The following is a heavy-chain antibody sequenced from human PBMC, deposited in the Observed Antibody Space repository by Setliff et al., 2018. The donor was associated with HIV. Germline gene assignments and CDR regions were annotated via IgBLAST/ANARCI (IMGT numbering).Heavy chain of an antibody. D-gene: IGHD3-10*01. CDR1: GGSISRTSYY. CDR2: ISNSGSN. Sequence: PSETLSLTCTVSGGSISRTSYYWGWIRQPPGKGLEWIGSISNSGSNYYSPSLKSRVTISLDTSKNQFSLKVNSVTAADTAVYFCARLAIYGSDWGQGTTVTVSS. V-gene: IGHV4-39*01. J-gene: IGHJ6*02. CDR3: ARLAIYGSD.